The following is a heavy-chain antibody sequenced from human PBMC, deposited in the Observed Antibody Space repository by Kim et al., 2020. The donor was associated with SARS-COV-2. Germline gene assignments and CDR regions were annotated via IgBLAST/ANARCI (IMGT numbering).Heavy chain of an antibody. CDR2: MNPNSGNT. CDR1: GYTFTSYD. D-gene: IGHD5-12*01. V-gene: IGHV1-8*01. CDR3: SVWMETYYYYYGIDL. J-gene: IGHJ6*02. Sequence: ASVKVSCKASGYTFTSYDINWVRQATGQGLEWMGWMNPNSGNTGYAQKFQGRVTMTSNTSISTAYMELSSLRSEDTAVYYCSVWMETYYYYYGIDLWGQRTTLTVSS.